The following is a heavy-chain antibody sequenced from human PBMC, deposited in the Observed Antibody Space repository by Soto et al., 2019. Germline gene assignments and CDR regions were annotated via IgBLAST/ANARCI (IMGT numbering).Heavy chain of an antibody. J-gene: IGHJ5*02. CDR2: IYHRGST. CDR1: GDSISSSTYY. D-gene: IGHD1-1*01. V-gene: IGHV4-39*01. CDR3: TRGQLADL. Sequence: EILSDTCGVSGDSISSSTYYWGWIRQPPGKGLEWIGSIYHRGSTFYNPSLKSRITISVDTSKNQFSLKLNSVTAADTAVYYCTRGQLADLWGQGTLVTVSS.